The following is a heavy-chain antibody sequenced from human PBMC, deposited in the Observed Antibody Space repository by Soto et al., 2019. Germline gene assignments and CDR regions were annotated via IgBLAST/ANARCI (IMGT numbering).Heavy chain of an antibody. J-gene: IGHJ4*02. Sequence: GGSLRLSCAASGFTFDDYAMHWVRQAPGKGLEWDSGISWNSGSIGYADSVKGRFTISRDNAKNSLYLQMNSLRAEDTALYYCAKDISAVAGPFDYWGQGTLVTVSS. CDR1: GFTFDDYA. D-gene: IGHD6-19*01. V-gene: IGHV3-9*01. CDR2: ISWNSGSI. CDR3: AKDISAVAGPFDY.